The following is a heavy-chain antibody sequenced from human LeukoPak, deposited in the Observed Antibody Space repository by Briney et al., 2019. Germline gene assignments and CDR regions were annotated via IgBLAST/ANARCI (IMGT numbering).Heavy chain of an antibody. CDR3: ARDLETYGYTSSWYSYFAY. D-gene: IGHD6-13*01. CDR2: ISGSGGST. J-gene: IGHJ4*02. V-gene: IGHV3-23*01. CDR1: GFTFSSYA. Sequence: GGSLRLSCAASGFTFSSYAMSWVRQAPGKGLEWVSAISGSGGSTYYADSVKGRFTISRDNSKNTLYLQMNSLRAEDTAVYYCARDLETYGYTSSWYSYFAYWGQGTLVTVSS.